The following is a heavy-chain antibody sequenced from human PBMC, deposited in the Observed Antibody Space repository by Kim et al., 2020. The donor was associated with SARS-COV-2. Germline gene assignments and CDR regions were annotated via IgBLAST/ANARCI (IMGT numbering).Heavy chain of an antibody. Sequence: SNKYSADSVKGRFTSSRDNSKNTLYLQMNSLRAEDTAVDYCARVSDPLVWGQGTLVTVSS. J-gene: IGHJ4*02. CDR2: SNK. CDR3: ARVSDPLV. V-gene: IGHV3-30*01. D-gene: IGHD3-10*01.